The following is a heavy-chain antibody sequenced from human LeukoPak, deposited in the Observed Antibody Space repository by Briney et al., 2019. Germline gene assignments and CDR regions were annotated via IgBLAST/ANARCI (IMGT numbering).Heavy chain of an antibody. D-gene: IGHD3-10*01. Sequence: PSETLSLTCAVSGGSISSSNWWSWVRQPPGKGLEWIGEIYHSGSTNYNPSLKSRVTISVDKSKNQFSLKLSSVTAADTAVYYCARHSTTMVRGESYYFDYWGQGTLVTVSS. J-gene: IGHJ4*02. V-gene: IGHV4-4*02. CDR2: IYHSGST. CDR1: GGSISSSNW. CDR3: ARHSTTMVRGESYYFDY.